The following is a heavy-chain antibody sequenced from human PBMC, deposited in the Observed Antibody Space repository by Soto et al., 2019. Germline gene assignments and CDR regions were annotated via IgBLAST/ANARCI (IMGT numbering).Heavy chain of an antibody. Sequence: SETLSLTCTVSGGSFSPNYWSWIRQPPGKGLEWVGYIYYGGTTSYNPSLQSRVTISVDTSKNQFSLKLSSVTAADTAVYYCAILTSSWGLVSYFDDWGQGIRVTVSS. V-gene: IGHV4-59*08. D-gene: IGHD6-13*01. CDR3: AILTSSWGLVSYFDD. CDR2: IYYGGTT. CDR1: GGSFSPNY. J-gene: IGHJ4*02.